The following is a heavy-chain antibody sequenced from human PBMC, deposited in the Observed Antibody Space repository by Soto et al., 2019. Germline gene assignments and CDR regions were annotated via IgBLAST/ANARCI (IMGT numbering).Heavy chain of an antibody. CDR2: IIPFLGTT. CDR1: GGTFSSYG. V-gene: IGHV1-69*10. D-gene: IGHD6-6*01. Sequence: GASVKVSCKASGGTFSSYGISWVRQAPGQELEWMGRIIPFLGTTNYAQNFQDRLTVTADTSTNTAFMELSSLRSDDTAVYSCAREGYTSSSIHSFLDSWGQGTLVTVSS. J-gene: IGHJ4*02. CDR3: AREGYTSSSIHSFLDS.